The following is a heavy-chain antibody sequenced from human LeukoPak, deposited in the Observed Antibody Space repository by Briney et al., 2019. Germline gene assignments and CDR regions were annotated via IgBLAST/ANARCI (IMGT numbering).Heavy chain of an antibody. CDR2: IYHSGST. J-gene: IGHJ4*02. Sequence: PSETLSLTCAVSGYSISSGYYWGWIRQPPGKGLEWIGSIYHSGSTYHNPSLKSRVTISVDTSKNQFSLKLSSVTAADTAVYYCASRYYNSSGYYQFDYWGQGTLVTVSS. V-gene: IGHV4-38-2*01. CDR1: GYSISSGYY. CDR3: ASRYYNSSGYYQFDY. D-gene: IGHD3-22*01.